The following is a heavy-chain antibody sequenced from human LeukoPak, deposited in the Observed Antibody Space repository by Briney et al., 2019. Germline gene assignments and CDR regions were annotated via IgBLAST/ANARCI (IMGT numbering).Heavy chain of an antibody. CDR3: ARSTLGYYFDY. J-gene: IGHJ4*02. CDR2: IYSGGST. Sequence: GGSLRLSCAVSGFTVSNNYMSWVRQAPGKGLEWVSVIYSGGSTYYADSVKGRFTISRDNSKNTLYLQMNSLRAEDTAVYYCARSTLGYYFDYWGQGTLVTVSS. V-gene: IGHV3-66*01. D-gene: IGHD5/OR15-5a*01. CDR1: GFTVSNNY.